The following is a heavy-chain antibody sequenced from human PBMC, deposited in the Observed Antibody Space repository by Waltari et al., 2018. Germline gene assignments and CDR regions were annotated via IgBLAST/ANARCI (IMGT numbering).Heavy chain of an antibody. CDR1: GYSFTNYW. D-gene: IGHD6-19*01. Sequence: EVQLVQSGAEVKKPGESLKISCKASGYSFTNYWIGWVRQIAGKGLEWMVIIYPGDSDTRYSPSFQGQVTISADKSISTAYLQWSSLKASDTAMYYCAISGYSSGKSIKFFDYWGQGSLVTVSS. CDR3: AISGYSSGKSIKFFDY. V-gene: IGHV5-51*03. J-gene: IGHJ4*02. CDR2: IYPGDSDT.